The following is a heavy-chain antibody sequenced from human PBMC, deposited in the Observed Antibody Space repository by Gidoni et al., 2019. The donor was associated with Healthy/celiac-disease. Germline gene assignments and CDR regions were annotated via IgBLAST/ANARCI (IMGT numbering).Heavy chain of an antibody. D-gene: IGHD3-22*01. Sequence: EVQLVESGGGLVQPGRSLRLSCAASGFTFDDYAMHWVRQAPGKGLEWVSGISWNSGSIGYADSVKGRFTISRDNAKNSLYLQMNSLRAEDTALYYCAKGAYDSSGYLPFDLWGRGTLVTVSS. CDR2: ISWNSGSI. J-gene: IGHJ2*01. V-gene: IGHV3-9*01. CDR3: AKGAYDSSGYLPFDL. CDR1: GFTFDDYA.